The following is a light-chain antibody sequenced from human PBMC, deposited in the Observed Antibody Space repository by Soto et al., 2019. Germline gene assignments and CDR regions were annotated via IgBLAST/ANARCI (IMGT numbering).Light chain of an antibody. CDR3: MQALQTPMYT. V-gene: IGKV2-28*01. CDR2: LGS. CDR1: QSLLHSNGYNY. J-gene: IGKJ2*01. Sequence: DIVMTQSPLSLPVTPGEPASISCWSSQSLLHSNGYNYLDWYLQKPGQSPQLLIYLGSNRASGVPDRFSGSGSGTDFTLKISRVEAEDVGVYYCMQALQTPMYTFGQGTKLEIK.